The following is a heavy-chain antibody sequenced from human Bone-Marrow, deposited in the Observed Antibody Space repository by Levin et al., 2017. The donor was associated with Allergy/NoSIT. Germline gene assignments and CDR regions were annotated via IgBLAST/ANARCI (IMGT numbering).Heavy chain of an antibody. CDR2: INAGNGNT. D-gene: IGHD2-15*01. CDR3: AREGYCSGGSCFNWFDP. CDR1: GYTFTSYA. V-gene: IGHV1-3*01. J-gene: IGHJ5*02. Sequence: PEASVKVSCKASGYTFTSYAMHWVRQAPGQRLEWMGWINAGNGNTKYSQKFQGRVTITRDTSASTAYMELSSLRSEDTAVYYCAREGYCSGGSCFNWFDPWGQGTLVTVSS.